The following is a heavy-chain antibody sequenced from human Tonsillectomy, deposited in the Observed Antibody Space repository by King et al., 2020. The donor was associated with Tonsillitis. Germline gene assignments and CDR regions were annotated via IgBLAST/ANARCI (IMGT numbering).Heavy chain of an antibody. D-gene: IGHD3-3*01. CDR1: GFTFSSYG. Sequence: QVQLVESGGVVVQPGRSLRLSCAASGFTFSSYGMHWVRQAPGKGRVWVAVTSYDGTNKYYADSVKGRFTLSREKSQNTLYLQMNSLRAEDTAVYYCAKALRSYYNMDVWGQGTTVTVSS. V-gene: IGHV3-30*18. CDR2: TSYDGTNK. J-gene: IGHJ6*02. CDR3: AKALRSYYNMDV.